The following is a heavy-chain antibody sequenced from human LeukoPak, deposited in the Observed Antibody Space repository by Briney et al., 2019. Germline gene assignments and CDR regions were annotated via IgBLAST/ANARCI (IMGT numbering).Heavy chain of an antibody. Sequence: PSETLSLTCTVSGGSISSYYWSWIRQPPGKGLEWIGYIYYSGSTNYNPSLKSRVTISVDTSKNQFSLKLSSVTAADTAVYYCARDTHLGAATIDYWGQGTLVTVPS. CDR3: ARDTHLGAATIDY. V-gene: IGHV4-59*12. CDR2: IYYSGST. J-gene: IGHJ4*02. D-gene: IGHD2-15*01. CDR1: GGSISSYY.